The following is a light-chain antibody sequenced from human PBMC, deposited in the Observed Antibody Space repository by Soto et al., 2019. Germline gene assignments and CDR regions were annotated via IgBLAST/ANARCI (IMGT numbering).Light chain of an antibody. CDR1: QGITTY. CDR3: QYYNRAPFT. Sequence: DIQLTQSPSSLSASVGDRVTITCRASQGITTYLAWYQQKPGEVPKLLVHSATTLHAGVPSRFSGGGSGTRFTLTISGVQPEDFATYYCQYYNRAPFTFGGGTKVE. V-gene: IGKV1-27*01. J-gene: IGKJ4*01. CDR2: SAT.